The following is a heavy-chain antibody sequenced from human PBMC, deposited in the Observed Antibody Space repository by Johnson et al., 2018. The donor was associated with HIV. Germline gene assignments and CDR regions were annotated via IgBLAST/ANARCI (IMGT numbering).Heavy chain of an antibody. CDR2: ISYDGSNK. CDR1: GFTFSSYA. CDR3: ASGGWLEGAFEI. V-gene: IGHV3-30-3*01. D-gene: IGHD6-19*01. Sequence: QVLLVESGGGVVRPGGSLRLSCAASGFTFSSYAMHWVRQAPGKGLEWVAVISYDGSNKYYADSVKGRFTISRDNSKNTLYLQMNSLRAEDTAVYYCASGGWLEGAFEIWGQGTMVTVSS. J-gene: IGHJ3*02.